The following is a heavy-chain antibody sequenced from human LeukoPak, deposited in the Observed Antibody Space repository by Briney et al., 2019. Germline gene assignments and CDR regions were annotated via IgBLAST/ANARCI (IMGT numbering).Heavy chain of an antibody. CDR2: ISGSGDKT. Sequence: GSLRLSCAASGFSLSTYALSWVRQAPGGGLEWVAAISGSGDKTYHADSVKGRFTISKDNSENRLSLQMDSLRAEDTAVYFCAKDTTAWWYHRAYMNVWGKGTTVSV. CDR3: AKDTTAWWYHRAYMNV. D-gene: IGHD2-15*01. CDR1: GFSLSTYA. V-gene: IGHV3-23*01. J-gene: IGHJ6*03.